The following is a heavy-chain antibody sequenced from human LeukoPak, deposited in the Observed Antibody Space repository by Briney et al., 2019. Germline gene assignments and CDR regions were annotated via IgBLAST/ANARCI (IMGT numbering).Heavy chain of an antibody. CDR2: INPSSGTT. J-gene: IGHJ4*02. CDR1: GYTFTSYY. CDR3: ARGAPTAAGLGRGY. V-gene: IGHV1-46*01. Sequence: ASVKVSCKASGYTFTSYYIHWVRQAPGQGLEWVGIINPSSGTTSYAQRFQGRVTMTRDTSTSTVYMELSSLRSDDTAVYSCARGAPTAAGLGRGYWGQGALVTVSS. D-gene: IGHD6-13*01.